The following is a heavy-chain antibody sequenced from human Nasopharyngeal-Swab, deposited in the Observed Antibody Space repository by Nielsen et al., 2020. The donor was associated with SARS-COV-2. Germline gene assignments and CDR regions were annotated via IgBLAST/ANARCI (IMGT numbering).Heavy chain of an antibody. D-gene: IGHD3-22*01. CDR3: ARDGGEDSSGPHRGWFDP. J-gene: IGHJ5*02. V-gene: IGHV3-30-3*01. Sequence: VRQAPGKGLEWVAVISYDGSNKYYADSVKGRFTISRDNAKNSLYLQMNSLRAEDTAVYYCARDGGEDSSGPHRGWFDPWGQGTLVTVS. CDR2: ISYDGSNK.